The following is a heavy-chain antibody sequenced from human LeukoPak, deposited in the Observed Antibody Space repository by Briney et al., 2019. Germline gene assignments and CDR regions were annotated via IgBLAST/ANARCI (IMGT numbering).Heavy chain of an antibody. Sequence: ASVKVSCKASGYTFTSYYMHWVRQAPGQGLEWMGIINPSGGSTSYAQKFQGRVTMTRYTSTSTVYMELSSLRSEDTAVYYCARDPRPEPCYGDSNWFDPWGQGTLVTVSS. CDR1: GYTFTSYY. J-gene: IGHJ5*02. V-gene: IGHV1-46*01. CDR2: INPSGGST. CDR3: ARDPRPEPCYGDSNWFDP. D-gene: IGHD4-17*01.